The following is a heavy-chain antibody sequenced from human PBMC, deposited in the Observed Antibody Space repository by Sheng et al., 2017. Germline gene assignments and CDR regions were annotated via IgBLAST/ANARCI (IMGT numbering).Heavy chain of an antibody. CDR2: IYYSGST. V-gene: IGHV4-59*12. J-gene: IGHJ5*02. CDR3: ARGFEPAALNWFDP. D-gene: IGHD2-2*01. CDR1: GGSISSYY. Sequence: QVQLQESGPGLVKPSETLSLTCTVSGGSISSYYWSWIRQPPGKGLEWIGYIYYSGSTNYNPSLKSRVTISVDTSKNQFSLKLSSVTAADTAVYYCARGFEPAALNWFDPWGQGPWSPSPQ.